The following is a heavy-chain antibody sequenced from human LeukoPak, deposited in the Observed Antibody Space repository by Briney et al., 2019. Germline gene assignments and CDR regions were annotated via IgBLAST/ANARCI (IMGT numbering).Heavy chain of an antibody. CDR2: IYTSGST. CDR3: AKFGQVAGTGGDY. Sequence: SETLSLTCTVSGGSISSGRYYWSWIRQPAGKGLEWIGRIYTSGSTNYNPSLKSRVTISIDTSKNQFSLKLSSVTAADTAVYYCAKFGQVAGTGGDYWGQGTLVTVSS. D-gene: IGHD6-19*01. J-gene: IGHJ4*02. V-gene: IGHV4-61*02. CDR1: GGSISSGRYY.